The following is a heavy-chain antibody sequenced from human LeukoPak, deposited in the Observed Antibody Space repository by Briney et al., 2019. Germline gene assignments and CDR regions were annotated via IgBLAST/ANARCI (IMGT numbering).Heavy chain of an antibody. Sequence: AGGSLRLSCAASGFTVSSIYMSWVRPAPGKGLEGVSVIYSGGSTYYADSVKGRFTISRDNSKNTLYLQMNSLRAEDTAVYYCARDGGSGNLGFDYWGQGTLVTVSS. V-gene: IGHV3-66*01. CDR3: ARDGGSGNLGFDY. CDR1: GFTVSSIY. D-gene: IGHD3-10*01. J-gene: IGHJ4*02. CDR2: IYSGGST.